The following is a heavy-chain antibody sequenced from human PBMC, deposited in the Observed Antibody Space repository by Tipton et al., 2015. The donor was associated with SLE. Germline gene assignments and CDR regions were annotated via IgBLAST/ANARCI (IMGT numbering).Heavy chain of an antibody. D-gene: IGHD6-19*01. CDR2: IYTSGST. J-gene: IGHJ4*02. CDR1: GGSFSGYY. CDR3: ATTVAGSFDY. V-gene: IGHV4-59*10. Sequence: TLSLTCAVYGGSFSGYYWSWIRQPPGKGLEWIGRIYTSGSTNYNPSLKSRVTISVDTSKNQFSLKLSSVTAADTAVYYCATTVAGSFDYWGQGTLVTVSS.